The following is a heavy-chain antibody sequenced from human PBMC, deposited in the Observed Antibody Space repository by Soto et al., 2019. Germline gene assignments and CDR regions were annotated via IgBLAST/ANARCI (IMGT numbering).Heavy chain of an antibody. CDR1: GYTFTGYY. Sequence: ASVKVPCKASGYTFTGYYMHWVRQAPGQGLEWMGWINPNSGGTNYAQKFQGWVTMTRDTSISTAYMELSRLRSDDTAVYYCARGLGYGVATIGVDYWGQGTLVTVSS. V-gene: IGHV1-2*04. CDR3: ARGLGYGVATIGVDY. D-gene: IGHD5-12*01. CDR2: INPNSGGT. J-gene: IGHJ4*02.